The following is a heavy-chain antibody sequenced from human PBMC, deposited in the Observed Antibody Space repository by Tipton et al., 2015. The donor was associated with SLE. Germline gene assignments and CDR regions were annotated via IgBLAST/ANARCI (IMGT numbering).Heavy chain of an antibody. CDR1: GGSISSYY. Sequence: LRLSCTVSGGSISSYYWSWIRQPPGKGLEWIGYIYYSGSTNYNPPLKSRVTISVDTSKNHFSLKESSVTAADTAVYYCARGVTLDVWGQGTTVIVSS. CDR2: IYYSGST. CDR3: ARGVTLDV. V-gene: IGHV4-59*01. J-gene: IGHJ6*02.